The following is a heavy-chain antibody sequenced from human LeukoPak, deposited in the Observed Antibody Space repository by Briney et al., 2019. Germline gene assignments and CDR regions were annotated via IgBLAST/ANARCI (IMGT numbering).Heavy chain of an antibody. D-gene: IGHD3-22*01. J-gene: IGHJ4*02. V-gene: IGHV3-48*01. CDR1: GFTFSTYS. CDR2: ISSSSSTI. CDR3: ARGSAYYDSSGQVPFDY. Sequence: GGSLRLSCAASGFTFSTYSMNWVRQAPGKGLEWVSYISSSSSTIYYADSVKGRFTISRDNAKNSLYLQMNSLRAEDTAVYYCARGSAYYDSSGQVPFDYWGQGTLVTVSS.